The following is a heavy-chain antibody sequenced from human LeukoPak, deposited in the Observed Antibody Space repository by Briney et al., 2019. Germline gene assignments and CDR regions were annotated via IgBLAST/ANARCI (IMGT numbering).Heavy chain of an antibody. V-gene: IGHV5-51*01. CDR2: IYPGDSDT. J-gene: IGHJ4*02. CDR1: GYIFPSYW. Sequence: GESLKISCEGSGYIFPSYWIGWVRQMPGKGLEWMGIIYPGDSDTRYSPSFQGQVTISADKSISTAYLQWSSLKASDTAMYYCARQGAYYYNSRGYYSGPFDYWGQGTLVTVSS. CDR3: ARQGAYYYNSRGYYSGPFDY. D-gene: IGHD3-22*01.